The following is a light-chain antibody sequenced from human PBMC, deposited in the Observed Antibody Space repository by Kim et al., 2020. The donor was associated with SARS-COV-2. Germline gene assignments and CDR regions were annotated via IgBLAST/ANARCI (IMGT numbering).Light chain of an antibody. CDR1: QGINSY. Sequence: DIQLTQSPSFLSASVGHRVTITCRASQGINSYLAWYQQKPGTAPKLLIYAASALQSGVPSRFSGSESGTEFTLTISSLQPEDFATYYCQQLNSYPPTFGQGTKVDIK. J-gene: IGKJ1*01. V-gene: IGKV1-9*01. CDR3: QQLNSYPPT. CDR2: AAS.